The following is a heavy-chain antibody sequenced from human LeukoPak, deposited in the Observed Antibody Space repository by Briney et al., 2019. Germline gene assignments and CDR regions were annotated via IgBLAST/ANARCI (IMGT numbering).Heavy chain of an antibody. CDR3: ARESPHGSNDY. CDR1: GFTFSSYW. V-gene: IGHV3-7*01. J-gene: IGHJ4*02. Sequence: GGSLRLSCAAPGFTFSSYWMSWVRQAPGKGLEWVANIKQDGSEKYYVDSVKGRFTISRDNAKNSLYLQMNSLRAEDTAVYYCARESPHGSNDYWGQGTLVTVSS. CDR2: IKQDGSEK. D-gene: IGHD4-11*01.